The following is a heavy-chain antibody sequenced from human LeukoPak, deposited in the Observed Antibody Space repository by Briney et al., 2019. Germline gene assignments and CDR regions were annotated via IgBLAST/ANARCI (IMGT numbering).Heavy chain of an antibody. V-gene: IGHV4-59*10. CDR2: IYTSGST. CDR3: ARGYTSYSSWYAEQPCYFDY. D-gene: IGHD6-13*01. J-gene: IGHJ4*02. CDR1: GGSFSGYY. Sequence: SETLSLTCAVYGGSFSGYYWSWIRQPAGKGLEWIGRIYTSGSTNYNPSLKSRVTMSVDTSKNQFSLKLSSVTAADTAVYYCARGYTSYSSWYAEQPCYFDYWGQGTLVTVSS.